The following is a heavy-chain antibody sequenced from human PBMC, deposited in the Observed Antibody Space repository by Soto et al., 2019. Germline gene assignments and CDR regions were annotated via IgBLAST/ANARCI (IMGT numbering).Heavy chain of an antibody. J-gene: IGHJ4*02. CDR3: AKDPSVSTAYYFDY. Sequence: VGSLRLSCAASGFTFNNYAMSWVRQAPGKGLQCVSAISGSGADTYYADSVKGRFTISRDNSKNTLYLQMNSLRAEDTAVYYCAKDPSVSTAYYFDYWGQGALVTVSS. V-gene: IGHV3-23*01. CDR2: ISGSGADT. CDR1: GFTFNNYA. D-gene: IGHD4-17*01.